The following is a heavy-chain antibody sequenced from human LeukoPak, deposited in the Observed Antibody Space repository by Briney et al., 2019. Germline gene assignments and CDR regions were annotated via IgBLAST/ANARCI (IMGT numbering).Heavy chain of an antibody. D-gene: IGHD2/OR15-2a*01. Sequence: PGGSLRLSCAASGFTFSSYWLHWVRHAPGKGLEWVSSISSSSSYIYYADSVKGRFTISRDNAKNPLYLQMNSLRAEDTAVDYCAGGLLSLSFPSDYWGQGTLVTVSS. CDR2: ISSSSSYI. CDR1: GFTFSSYW. V-gene: IGHV3-21*01. J-gene: IGHJ4*02. CDR3: AGGLLSLSFPSDY.